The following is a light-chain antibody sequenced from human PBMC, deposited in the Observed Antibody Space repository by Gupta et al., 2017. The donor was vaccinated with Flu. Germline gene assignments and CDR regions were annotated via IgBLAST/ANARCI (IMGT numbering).Light chain of an antibody. CDR3: QQYGSSPQT. CDR1: QSVSSSY. V-gene: IGKV3-20*01. J-gene: IGKJ1*01. Sequence: EIVLTQSPSTLSLSPGERATLSCRDSQSVSSSYLAWYQQKPGQAPRLLIYGASSRATGIPDRFSGSGSGTDFTLTISRLEPEDFAVYYCQQYGSSPQTFGQGTKVEIK. CDR2: GAS.